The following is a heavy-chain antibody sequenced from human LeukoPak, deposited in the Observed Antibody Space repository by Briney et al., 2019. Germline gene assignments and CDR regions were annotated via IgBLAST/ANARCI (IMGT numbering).Heavy chain of an antibody. CDR2: ISYDGSNK. V-gene: IGHV3-30*01. CDR3: ARAYCSSTSRFSSGWSYPYDY. J-gene: IGHJ4*02. CDR1: GFTFSSNA. D-gene: IGHD2-2*01. Sequence: GGSLRLSCAASGFTFSSNAMHWVRQAPGKGLEWVAVISYDGSNKYYADSVKGRFTISRDDSKNTLYLQMNSLRAEDTAVYYCARAYCSSTSRFSSGWSYPYDYWGQGTLVTVSS.